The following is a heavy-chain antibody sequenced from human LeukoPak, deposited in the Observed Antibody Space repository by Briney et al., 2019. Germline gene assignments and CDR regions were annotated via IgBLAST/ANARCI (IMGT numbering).Heavy chain of an antibody. CDR2: TYYRFKWYS. CDR1: GDSVSSNSAA. CDR3: ARSDYGDSCFDY. V-gene: IGHV6-1*01. J-gene: IGHJ4*02. D-gene: IGHD4-17*01. Sequence: SQTLSLTCAISGDSVSSNSAAWNWIRQSPTRGLEWLGRTYYRFKWYSDSAVSVKSRITINPDTSKNQFSLQLNSVTPEDTAVYYCARSDYGDSCFDYWGQGTLVTVSS.